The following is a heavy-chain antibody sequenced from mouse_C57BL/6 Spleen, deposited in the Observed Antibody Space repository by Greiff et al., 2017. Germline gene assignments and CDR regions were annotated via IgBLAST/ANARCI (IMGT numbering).Heavy chain of an antibody. J-gene: IGHJ4*01. CDR2: IYTGDGNT. D-gene: IGHD1-1*01. CDR3: ARGMTTVRYAMDY. CDR1: GYAFSSYW. Sequence: VKLQQSGAELVKPGASVKISCKASGYAFSSYWMNWVKQRPGKGLEWIGQIYTGDGNTNSNGTFKGKATLTADKASSTAYMQLSSLTSEDSAVYFCARGMTTVRYAMDYWGQGTSVTVSS. V-gene: IGHV1-80*01.